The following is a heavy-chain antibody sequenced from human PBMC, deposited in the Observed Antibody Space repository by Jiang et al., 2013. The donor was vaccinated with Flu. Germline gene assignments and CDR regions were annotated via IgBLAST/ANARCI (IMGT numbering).Heavy chain of an antibody. J-gene: IGHJ4*02. CDR2: IYYSGST. CDR1: GGSINSYY. Sequence: PGLVKPSETLSLTCTVSGGSINSYYWSWIRQPPGKGLEWIGYIYYSGSTNYNPSLKSRVTISVDTSKNQFSLKLRSVTAADTAVYYCARGATGSYHTPFDYWGQGTLVTVSS. CDR3: ARGATGSYHTPFDY. D-gene: IGHD1-26*01. V-gene: IGHV4-59*01.